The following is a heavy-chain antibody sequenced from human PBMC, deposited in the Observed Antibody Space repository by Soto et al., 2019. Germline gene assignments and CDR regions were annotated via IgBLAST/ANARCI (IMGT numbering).Heavy chain of an antibody. CDR1: GFTFSNAW. J-gene: IGHJ6*02. CDR2: IKSKTDGGTT. D-gene: IGHD5-18*01. Sequence: PGGSLRLSCAASGFTFSNAWMNWVRQAPGKGLEWVGRIKSKTDGGTTDYAAPVKGRFTISRDDSKNTLYLQMNSLKTEDTAVYYCTTVFLDTAMVRDYYYGMDVWGQGTTVTVS. CDR3: TTVFLDTAMVRDYYYGMDV. V-gene: IGHV3-15*07.